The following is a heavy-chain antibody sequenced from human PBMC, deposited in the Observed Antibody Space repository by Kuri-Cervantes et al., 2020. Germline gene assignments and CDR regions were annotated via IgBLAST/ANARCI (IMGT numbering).Heavy chain of an antibody. J-gene: IGHJ5*02. V-gene: IGHV1-2*04. CDR3: ARDPVGNNWFDP. D-gene: IGHD4-23*01. CDR2: INPNSGGT. CDR1: GYTFTGYY. Sequence: PSVKVSCKASGYTFTGYYMHWVRQAPGQGLEWMGWINPNSGGTNYAQKFQGWATMTRDTSISTAYMELSRLRSDDTAVYYCARDPVGNNWFDPWGQGTLVTVSS.